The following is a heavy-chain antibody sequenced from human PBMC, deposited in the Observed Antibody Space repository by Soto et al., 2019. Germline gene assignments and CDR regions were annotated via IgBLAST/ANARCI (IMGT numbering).Heavy chain of an antibody. CDR3: ARKESSSAFDY. Sequence: GESLKISCKGSGYSFTTYWIGWVRQMTGKGLEWMAIINPADSDTRYSPSFRGHVTISADKSISTAYLQWRSLEASGTAMYYCARKESSSAFDYWGQGALVTVSS. CDR2: INPADSDT. V-gene: IGHV5-51*01. CDR1: GYSFTTYW. J-gene: IGHJ4*02. D-gene: IGHD3-10*01.